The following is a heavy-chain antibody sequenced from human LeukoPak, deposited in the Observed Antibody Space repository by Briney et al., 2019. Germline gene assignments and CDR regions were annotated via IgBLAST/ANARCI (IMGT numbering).Heavy chain of an antibody. J-gene: IGHJ4*02. CDR3: ARGSPDVDY. V-gene: IGHV5-51*01. Sequence: GESLQISCKTSGYIFTGYWIGWVRQLPGKGLEWMGVIYPGDSNARYSPSFQGQVTISGDKSISTAYLQWSSLKASDTAMYYCARGSPDVDYWGQGTLVTVSS. CDR2: IYPGDSNA. CDR1: GYIFTGYW.